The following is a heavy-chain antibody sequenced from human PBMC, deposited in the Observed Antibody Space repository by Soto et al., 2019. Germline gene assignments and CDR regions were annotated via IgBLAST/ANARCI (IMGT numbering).Heavy chain of an antibody. CDR2: IIPIFGTS. J-gene: IGHJ5*02. CDR3: ARDSLGIAAAGTRFWFEP. Sequence: QVQLVQSGAEVKKPGSSVKVSCKASGVTFSSYAISWVRQAPGQGLEWMGGIIPIFGTSNYAQNFQGRVTITANEPTRTAYMELSSLRSEDTAVYYCARDSLGIAAAGTRFWFEPWGQGALVTVSS. CDR1: GVTFSSYA. V-gene: IGHV1-69*01. D-gene: IGHD6-13*01.